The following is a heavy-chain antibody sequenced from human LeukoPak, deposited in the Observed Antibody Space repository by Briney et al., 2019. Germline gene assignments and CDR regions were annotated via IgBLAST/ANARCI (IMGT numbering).Heavy chain of an antibody. CDR2: INQSGRT. J-gene: IGHJ4*02. CDR3: AGFYFHGTNYDQYHFDL. CDR1: GGSFSGHH. D-gene: IGHD2-8*01. Sequence: SETLSLTCGVYGGSFSGHHWIWIRQPPGKGLEWIGEINQSGRTTYNPSLESRVTISVDTSNYQFSLDLGSVTAADTAMYYCAGFYFHGTNYDQYHFDLWGQGTLVTVSS. V-gene: IGHV4-34*01.